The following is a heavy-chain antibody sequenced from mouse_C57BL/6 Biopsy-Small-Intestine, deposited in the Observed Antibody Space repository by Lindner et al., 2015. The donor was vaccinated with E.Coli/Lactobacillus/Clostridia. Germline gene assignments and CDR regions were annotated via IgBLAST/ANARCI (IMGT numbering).Heavy chain of an antibody. CDR2: IYPRSGNT. V-gene: IGHV1-81*01. D-gene: IGHD1-1*01. J-gene: IGHJ1*03. Sequence: VQLQESGAELARPGASVSLSCKASGYTFTSYGISWVKQRTGQGLEWIGEIYPRSGNTYYNEKFKGKATLTADKSSSTASMELRSLTSEDSAVYFCARDYYGSSFWYFDIWGTGTTVTVSS. CDR3: ARDYYGSSFWYFDI. CDR1: GYTFTSYG.